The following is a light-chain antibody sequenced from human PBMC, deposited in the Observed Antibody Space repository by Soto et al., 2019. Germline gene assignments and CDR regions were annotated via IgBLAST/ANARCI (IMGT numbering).Light chain of an antibody. J-gene: IGKJ1*01. CDR1: QSINNF. V-gene: IGKV1-39*01. Sequence: DIQMTQSPSSLSASVGDIVTISCRASQSINNFLAWFQQMPGKVPQRLIYAASSLQSGVPSRFSGSGSGTDFTLTITGLQPADFATYYCQQGHSTPRTFGQGTKVDI. CDR2: AAS. CDR3: QQGHSTPRT.